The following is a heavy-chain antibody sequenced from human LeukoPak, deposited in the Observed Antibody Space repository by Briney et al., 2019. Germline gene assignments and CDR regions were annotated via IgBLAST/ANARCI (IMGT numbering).Heavy chain of an antibody. D-gene: IGHD3-22*01. Sequence: GGSLRLSCVGAGFPFSDFHMSWIRQAPGKGLEWVSYITSRGGFKYYADSVKGRFSISRDDSKNSVFLQMNSLRVEDTAVYYCARVRPGSSGSYYRTSWGQGTLVTVSS. V-gene: IGHV3-11*04. CDR3: ARVRPGSSGSYYRTS. J-gene: IGHJ4*02. CDR2: ITSRGGFK. CDR1: GFPFSDFH.